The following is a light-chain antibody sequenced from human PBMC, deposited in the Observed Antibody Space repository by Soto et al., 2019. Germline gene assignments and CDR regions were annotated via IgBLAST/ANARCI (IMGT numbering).Light chain of an antibody. CDR2: AAS. J-gene: IGKJ1*01. V-gene: IGKV1-39*01. CDR1: QTINTY. CDR3: QQSFSTPRT. Sequence: DIQMTQSPSSLSASVGDRVTISCRASQTINTYVNWYLQKPGKAPKLLIYAASSLHSGVPSRFSGRGSGTYFTLTISSLQPEDFATYYCQQSFSTPRTFGHGTKVEIK.